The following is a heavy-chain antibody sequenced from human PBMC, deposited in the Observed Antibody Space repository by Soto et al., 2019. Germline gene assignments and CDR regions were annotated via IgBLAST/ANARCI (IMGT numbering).Heavy chain of an antibody. D-gene: IGHD3-3*01. J-gene: IGHJ5*02. CDR3: AKGKGTTSICVS. Sequence: EVPLLDSGGGLVQPGGSLRLSCAASGFTFSSDAISWVRQAPGKGLECVSLIRDSGELIEYAGSVKGRFTISRDNCKNTLSLRMNSLRADATAVYYCAKGKGTTSICVSWGQGTLVTVAS. V-gene: IGHV3-23*01. CDR1: GFTFSSDA. CDR2: IRDSGELI.